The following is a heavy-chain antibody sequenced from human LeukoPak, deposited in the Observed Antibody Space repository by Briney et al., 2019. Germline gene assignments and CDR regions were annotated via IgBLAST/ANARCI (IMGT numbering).Heavy chain of an antibody. D-gene: IGHD3-10*01. Sequence: GESLKISCKGSGYIFTNYWIGWVRQMPGRGLEWMGIIYAGDSDTRYSPSFQGQVTISVDKSITTAYLQWNSLKASDTAMYYCARQPPGSASGSPFDYWGQGTLVTVSS. CDR1: GYIFTNYW. CDR2: IYAGDSDT. CDR3: ARQPPGSASGSPFDY. J-gene: IGHJ4*02. V-gene: IGHV5-51*01.